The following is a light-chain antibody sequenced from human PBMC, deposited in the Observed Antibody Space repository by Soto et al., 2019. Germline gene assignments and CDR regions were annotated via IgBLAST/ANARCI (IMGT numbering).Light chain of an antibody. CDR1: QSVSSSY. CDR2: GAS. J-gene: IGKJ5*01. CDR3: QQYGSSQA. Sequence: EIVLTQSPGTLSLSPGERATLSCRASQSVSSSYLAWYQHKPGQAPRLLIYGASSRVPGIPDRFSGSGSGTDFTLTISRPEPEDFAVYHCQQYGSSQAFGQGTRLEIK. V-gene: IGKV3-20*01.